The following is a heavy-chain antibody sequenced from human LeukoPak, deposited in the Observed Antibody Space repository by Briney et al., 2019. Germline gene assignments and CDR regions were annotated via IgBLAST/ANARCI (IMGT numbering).Heavy chain of an antibody. CDR2: IYSSETT. Sequence: PSETLSLTCSVSGASISSDYWSWLRQPPGKGLEWIGNIYSSETTKYNPSLRSRATISGDTSKNQFSLKLSSVTAADTAVYYCARLFPYCGGDCPYYYMDVWGKGTTVTVSS. D-gene: IGHD2-21*02. J-gene: IGHJ6*03. CDR1: GASISSDY. V-gene: IGHV4-4*09. CDR3: ARLFPYCGGDCPYYYMDV.